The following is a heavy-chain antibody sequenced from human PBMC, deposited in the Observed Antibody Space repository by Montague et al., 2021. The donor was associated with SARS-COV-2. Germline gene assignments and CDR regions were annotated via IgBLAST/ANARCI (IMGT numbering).Heavy chain of an antibody. V-gene: IGHV4-39*01. CDR2: SYYSGTT. CDR1: GDSFNSPKYY. J-gene: IGHJ3*02. Sequence: TLSLTCTVSGDSFNSPKYYCAWIRQPPGKGLEWIGSSYYSGTTYXXPSLRSQVTMSVDTSKTQFSLKMNSVTAADTAVYYCARGSYGSGSYHAFDIWSQGTVVAVSS. D-gene: IGHD3-10*01. CDR3: ARGSYGSGSYHAFDI.